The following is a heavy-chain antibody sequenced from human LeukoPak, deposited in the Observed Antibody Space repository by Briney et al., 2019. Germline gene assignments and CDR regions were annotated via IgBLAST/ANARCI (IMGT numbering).Heavy chain of an antibody. Sequence: GGSLRLSCATSGFTFSSYAMDWARQAPAKGLEWVSSISSGGNYKYYGDSVWGRFTISRDDAKNSLYLEMNSLRAEDTAVYYCARDTRQTSVTNFDSWGQGTLVIVS. CDR3: ARDTRQTSVTNFDS. V-gene: IGHV3-21*06. CDR1: GFTFSSYA. CDR2: ISSGGNYK. D-gene: IGHD4-17*01. J-gene: IGHJ4*02.